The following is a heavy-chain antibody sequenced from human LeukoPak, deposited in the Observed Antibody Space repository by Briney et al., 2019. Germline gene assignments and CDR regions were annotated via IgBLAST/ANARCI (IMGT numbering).Heavy chain of an antibody. V-gene: IGHV1-2*02. Sequence: ASVKVSCKASGYTFTGYYIHWVRQAPGQGLEWMGWINPNSGGTNYAQKFHGRVAMTRDTSISTAYMELSRLRSDDTAVYYCARVNYYGSGSYYLGYWGQGTLVTVSS. CDR2: INPNSGGT. CDR1: GYTFTGYY. J-gene: IGHJ4*02. D-gene: IGHD3-10*01. CDR3: ARVNYYGSGSYYLGY.